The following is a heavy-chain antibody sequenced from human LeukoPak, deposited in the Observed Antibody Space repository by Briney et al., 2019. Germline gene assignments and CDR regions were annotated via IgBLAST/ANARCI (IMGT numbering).Heavy chain of an antibody. CDR1: GYTLTELS. D-gene: IGHD5-18*01. CDR3: ATGLFFQVDTAMATVPYFDY. V-gene: IGHV1-24*01. J-gene: IGHJ4*02. Sequence: ASVKVSCKVSGYTLTELSMHWVRQAPGKGLEWMGGFDPEDGETIYAQEFQGRVTMTEDTSTDTAYMELSSLRSEDTAVYYCATGLFFQVDTAMATVPYFDYWGQGTLVTVSS. CDR2: FDPEDGET.